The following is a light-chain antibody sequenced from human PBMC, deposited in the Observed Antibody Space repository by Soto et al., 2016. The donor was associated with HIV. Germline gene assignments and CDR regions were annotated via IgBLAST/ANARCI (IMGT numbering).Light chain of an antibody. J-gene: IGKJ3*01. CDR1: QSMSIY. Sequence: DIQMTQSPSSLSASVGDRVTITCRASQSMSIYLNWYQQKPGKAPKFLIYAASSLQSGVPSRFSGSASGGTGTDFTLTIDSLQPEDFATYYCQQTDSFPFTFGPGTKVNV. CDR3: QQTDSFPFT. CDR2: AAS. V-gene: IGKV1-39*01.